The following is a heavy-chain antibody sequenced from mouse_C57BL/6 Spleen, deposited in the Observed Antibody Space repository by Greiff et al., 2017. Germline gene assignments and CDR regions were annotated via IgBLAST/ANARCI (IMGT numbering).Heavy chain of an antibody. D-gene: IGHD1-1*01. Sequence: VQLQQSGPELVKPGASVKMSCKASGYTFTDYNMHWVKQSHGKSLEWIGYINPNNGGTSYNQKFKGKATVTVNKSSSTAYMELRSLTSEDSAVYYCARSGYYGSRYFDVWGTGTTVTVSS. V-gene: IGHV1-22*01. J-gene: IGHJ1*03. CDR2: INPNNGGT. CDR1: GYTFTDYN. CDR3: ARSGYYGSRYFDV.